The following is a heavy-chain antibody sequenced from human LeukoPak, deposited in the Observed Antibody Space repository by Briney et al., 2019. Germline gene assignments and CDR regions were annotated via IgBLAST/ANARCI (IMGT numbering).Heavy chain of an antibody. Sequence: PGGSLRLSCAASGFTFSEYYMSWIRQAPGKGLEWVSYISSSGSTIYYADSVKGRFTISRDNAKNSLYLQMNSLRAEDAAVYYCARDNGDYARDYYYYGMDVWGQGTTVTVSS. CDR2: ISSSGSTI. J-gene: IGHJ6*02. CDR3: ARDNGDYARDYYYYGMDV. V-gene: IGHV3-11*04. D-gene: IGHD4-17*01. CDR1: GFTFSEYY.